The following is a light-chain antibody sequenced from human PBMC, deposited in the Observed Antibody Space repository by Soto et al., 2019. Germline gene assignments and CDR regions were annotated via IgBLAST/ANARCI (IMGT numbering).Light chain of an antibody. CDR1: NIGIKN. J-gene: IGLJ3*02. CDR2: AVT. V-gene: IGLV2-11*01. Sequence: LTQSPSVSVAPGQTARITCGGNNIGIKNVHWYQQVPGKAPKLMISAVTQRPSGVPDRFSGSKSGNTASLTISGLQADDEADYFCCSYTASDLWVFGGGTKLTVL. CDR3: CSYTASDLWV.